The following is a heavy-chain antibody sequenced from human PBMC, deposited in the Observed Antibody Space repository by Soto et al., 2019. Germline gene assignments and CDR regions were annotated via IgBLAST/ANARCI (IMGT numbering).Heavy chain of an antibody. CDR3: ARPSLCGSTSCPLDY. Sequence: SETLSLTCTDSGGSISSYYWSWIRQPPGKGLEWIGYIYYSGSTNYNPSLKSRVTISVDTSKNQFSLKLSSVTAADTAVYYCARPSLCGSTSCPLDYWGQGTLVTVSS. CDR2: IYYSGST. CDR1: GGSISSYY. J-gene: IGHJ4*02. D-gene: IGHD2-2*01. V-gene: IGHV4-59*08.